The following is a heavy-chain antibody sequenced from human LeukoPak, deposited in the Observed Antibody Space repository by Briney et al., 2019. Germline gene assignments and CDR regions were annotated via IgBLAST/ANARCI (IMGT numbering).Heavy chain of an antibody. Sequence: PSETLSLTCTVSGGSISSYYWSRIRQPPGKGLEWIGYIYYSGSTNYNPSLKSRVTISVDTSKNQFSLKLSSVTAADTAVYYCARGGYYYDSNGYPGWPEYWYFDLWGRGTLVTVSS. V-gene: IGHV4-59*01. CDR3: ARGGYYYDSNGYPGWPEYWYFDL. D-gene: IGHD3-22*01. CDR1: GGSISSYY. CDR2: IYYSGST. J-gene: IGHJ2*01.